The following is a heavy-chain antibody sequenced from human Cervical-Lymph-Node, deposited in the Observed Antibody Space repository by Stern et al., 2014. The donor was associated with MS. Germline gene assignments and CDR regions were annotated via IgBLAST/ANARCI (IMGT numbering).Heavy chain of an antibody. CDR3: ARDRVTTVTTYYFDY. V-gene: IGHV3-66*02. D-gene: IGHD4-17*01. J-gene: IGHJ4*02. Sequence: EVQLVESGGGLVQPGGSLRLSCAASGFTVSNYYMSWVRQAPGKGLEWVSIIYTSGKTYYADSVRGRFVISRDKSKSTLYLQMDSLRPEDTAVYYCARDRVTTVTTYYFDYWGQGTRVTVSS. CDR1: GFTVSNYY. CDR2: IYTSGKT.